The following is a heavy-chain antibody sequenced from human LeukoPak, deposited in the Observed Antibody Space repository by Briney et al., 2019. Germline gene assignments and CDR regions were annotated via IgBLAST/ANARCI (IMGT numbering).Heavy chain of an antibody. V-gene: IGHV1-3*01. CDR2: INAGNGNT. CDR3: ARAPPPRDGDKDY. D-gene: IGHD5-24*01. CDR1: GYTFTSYA. J-gene: IGHJ4*02. Sequence: ASVTVSCTASGYTFTSYAMHWVRQAPGQRLEWMGWINAGNGNTKYSQKFQGRVTITRDTSASTAYMELSSLRSEDTAVYYCARAPPPRDGDKDYWGQGTLVTVSS.